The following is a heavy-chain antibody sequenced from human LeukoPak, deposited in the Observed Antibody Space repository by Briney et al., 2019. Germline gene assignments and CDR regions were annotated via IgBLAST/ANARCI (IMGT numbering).Heavy chain of an antibody. CDR3: ARWGGTRQYYFDY. CDR2: TRFDGSIK. CDR1: GFIFSDYG. V-gene: IGHV3-33*01. Sequence: PGGSLRLSCAVSGFIFSDYGFHWVRQAPGKGLEWVAVTRFDGSIKQYADSVKGRFTISRDDSKNTLYLQMNFLESEDTAVYYCARWGGTRQYYFDYWGQGTLVTVSS. D-gene: IGHD1-1*01. J-gene: IGHJ4*02.